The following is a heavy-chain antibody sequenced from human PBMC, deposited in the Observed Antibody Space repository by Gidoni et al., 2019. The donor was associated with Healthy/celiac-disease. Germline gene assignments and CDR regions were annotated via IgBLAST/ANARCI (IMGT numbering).Heavy chain of an antibody. CDR1: GYSISSGSY. CDR2: IYHSGST. CDR3: ARVDCSGGSCYWYYYYGMDV. Sequence: QVQLQESGPGLVKPSETLSLTCAVPGYSISSGSYWGWSRQPPGKGLEWIGSIYHSGSTYYNPSLKSRATISVDTSKNQFSLKLSSVTAADTAVYYCARVDCSGGSCYWYYYYGMDVWGQGTTVTVSS. V-gene: IGHV4-38-2*01. D-gene: IGHD2-15*01. J-gene: IGHJ6*02.